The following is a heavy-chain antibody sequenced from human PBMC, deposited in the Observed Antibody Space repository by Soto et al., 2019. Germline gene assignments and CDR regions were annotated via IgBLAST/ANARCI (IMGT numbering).Heavy chain of an antibody. V-gene: IGHV4-31*03. Sequence: PSETLSLTCTVSGGSISSGGYYWSWIRQHPGKGLEWIGYIYYSGSTYYNPSLKSRVTISVDTSKNQFSLKLSSVTAADTAVYYCARGLIDILTGYPHDAFDIWGQGTIVTVSS. J-gene: IGHJ3*02. CDR2: IYYSGST. CDR3: ARGLIDILTGYPHDAFDI. CDR1: GGSISSGGYY. D-gene: IGHD3-9*01.